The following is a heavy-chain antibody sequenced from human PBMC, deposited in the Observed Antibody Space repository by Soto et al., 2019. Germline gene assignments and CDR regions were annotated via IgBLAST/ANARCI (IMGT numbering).Heavy chain of an antibody. CDR3: TRCGIRYHSIGYYLGIDGMDV. CDR2: TIPMFGTT. D-gene: IGHD3-22*01. Sequence: QVQLVQSGAEVKKPESSVRVSCKASGGTFNNYAITWVRQAPGQGLEWLGGTIPMFGTTNYAEKFQGRVTITEDESTNTAYMELSSLRSEDTAIYYCTRCGIRYHSIGYYLGIDGMDVWGQGTTVIVSS. V-gene: IGHV1-69*12. J-gene: IGHJ6*02. CDR1: GGTFNNYA.